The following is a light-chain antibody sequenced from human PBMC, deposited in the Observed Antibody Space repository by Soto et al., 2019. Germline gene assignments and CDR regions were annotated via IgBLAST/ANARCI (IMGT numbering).Light chain of an antibody. CDR2: EAS. J-gene: IGKJ4*01. CDR1: RSVDSH. V-gene: IGKV3-11*01. Sequence: EVVLTQSPATLSLSPGETATLSCRASRSVDSHLAWYQHKPGQAPRLLIFEASTRATGVPARFSGSGSGTHFTLTIYSLEPEDFAVYYCQQRGTWPPLTLFVGTKVEI. CDR3: QQRGTWPPLT.